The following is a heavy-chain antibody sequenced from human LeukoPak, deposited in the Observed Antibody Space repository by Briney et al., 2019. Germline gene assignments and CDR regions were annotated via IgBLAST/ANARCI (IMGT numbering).Heavy chain of an antibody. D-gene: IGHD2-15*01. CDR2: IRYDANIE. J-gene: IGHJ6*03. CDR3: ARLVVAYMDV. Sequence: GGSLRLSCAASGFSFRSYGMHWVRQAPGKGLEWVAFIRYDANIEYYADSVKGRFTISRDNSKNTLYLQMNSLRAEDTAVYYCARLVVAYMDVWGKGTTVTVSS. CDR1: GFSFRSYG. V-gene: IGHV3-30*02.